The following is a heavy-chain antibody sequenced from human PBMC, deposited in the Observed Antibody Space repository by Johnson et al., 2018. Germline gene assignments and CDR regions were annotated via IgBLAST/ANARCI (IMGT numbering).Heavy chain of an antibody. Sequence: QVQLVESGGGLVKPGGSLRLSCAASGFTFSDYYMSWIRQAPGKGLEWVSYISSSGRTIYYADSVKGRFTISRDNAKNSLYLQMNSLRAEDTAVYYCVRDPPLSSGRTDVFDCWGQGTMVTVSS. CDR2: ISSSGRTI. CDR1: GFTFSDYY. D-gene: IGHD6-19*01. CDR3: VRDPPLSSGRTDVFDC. V-gene: IGHV3-11*01. J-gene: IGHJ3*01.